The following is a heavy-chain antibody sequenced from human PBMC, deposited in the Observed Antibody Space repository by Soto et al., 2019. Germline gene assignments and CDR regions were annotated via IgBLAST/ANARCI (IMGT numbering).Heavy chain of an antibody. V-gene: IGHV1-3*01. D-gene: IGHD3-3*01. CDR3: ARATPPLYYDFWSGPIDY. Sequence: QVQLVQSGAEVKKPGASVKVSCKASGYTFTSYAMHWVRQAPGQRLEWMGWINAGNGNTKYSQKFQGRVTITRDTSASTAYMELSSLRSEDTAVYYCARATPPLYYDFWSGPIDYWGQGTLVTVSS. CDR1: GYTFTSYA. CDR2: INAGNGNT. J-gene: IGHJ4*02.